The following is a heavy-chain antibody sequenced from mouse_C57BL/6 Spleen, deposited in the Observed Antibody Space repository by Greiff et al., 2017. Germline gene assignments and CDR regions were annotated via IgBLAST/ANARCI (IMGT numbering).Heavy chain of an antibody. CDR3: TREGNYFDY. J-gene: IGHJ2*01. CDR1: GFTFSSYA. Sequence: EVKLVESGEGLVKPGGSLKLSCAASGFTFSSYAMSWVRQTPEKRLEWVAYISSGGDYIYYADTVKGRITISRDNARNTLYMQMSSLKSEDTAMYYCTREGNYFDYWGQGTTLTVSS. CDR2: ISSGGDYI. V-gene: IGHV5-9-1*02.